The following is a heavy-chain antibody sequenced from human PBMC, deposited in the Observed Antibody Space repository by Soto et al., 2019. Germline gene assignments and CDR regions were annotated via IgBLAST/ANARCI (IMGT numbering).Heavy chain of an antibody. CDR1: GGTFSSAC. J-gene: IGHJ6*04. D-gene: IGHD5-18*01. Sequence: PLVPLRLSCTVSGGTFSSACMSWVSKAQGQGLGWVGRIKIKTDGGTTYYASPVKGRFTISKKYSKNTLYLQINILKTDATAVYYCASAQLWLITSYYSAMAVWGKGTSVPVS. CDR2: IKIKTDGGTT. V-gene: IGHV3-15*01. CDR3: ASAQLWLITSYYSAMAV.